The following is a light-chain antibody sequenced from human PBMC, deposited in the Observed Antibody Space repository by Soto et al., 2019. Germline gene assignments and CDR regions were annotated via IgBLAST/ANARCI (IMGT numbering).Light chain of an antibody. CDR1: SGYVGTYSL. CDR3: CLYVGATTYV. Sequence: QSALAQPASVSGSPGQSITISCTGASGYVGTYSLVSWYQQHPGKAPKVVIYEGHKRPSGVPDRFFGSTSVNTASLTISGLQTDDEADYYCCLYVGATTYVFGTGTKLTVL. J-gene: IGLJ1*01. V-gene: IGLV2-23*01. CDR2: EGH.